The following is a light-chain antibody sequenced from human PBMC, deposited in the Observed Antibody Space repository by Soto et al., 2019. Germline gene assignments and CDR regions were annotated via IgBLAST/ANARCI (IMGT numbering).Light chain of an antibody. CDR2: AAS. CDR3: QQSFASLRT. Sequence: DIQMTQSPSSLSASVGDRVTITCRARQSIRTYLNWFQQRPGKAPKLLIYAASTLQGGVPSRFSGSGSGTDFTLTISSLQSEDFATYYCQQSFASLRTFGQGTTVEI. CDR1: QSIRTY. J-gene: IGKJ1*01. V-gene: IGKV1-39*01.